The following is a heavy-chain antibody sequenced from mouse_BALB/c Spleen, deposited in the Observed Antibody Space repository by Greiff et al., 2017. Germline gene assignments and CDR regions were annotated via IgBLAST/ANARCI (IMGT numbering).Heavy chain of an antibody. Sequence: VQLQQTGPELVKPGASVKISCKASGYSFTDYIMLWVKQSHGKSLEWIGNINPYYGSTSYNLKFKGKATLTVDKSSSTAYMQLNSLTSEDSAVYYCARRDDGSYYYAMDYWGQGTSVTVSS. V-gene: IGHV1-39*01. J-gene: IGHJ4*01. CDR2: INPYYGST. CDR3: ARRDDGSYYYAMDY. D-gene: IGHD2-3*01. CDR1: GYSFTDYI.